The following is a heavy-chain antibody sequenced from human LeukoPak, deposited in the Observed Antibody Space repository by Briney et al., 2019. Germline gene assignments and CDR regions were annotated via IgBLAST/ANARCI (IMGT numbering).Heavy chain of an antibody. Sequence: GGSLRLSCAASGFIFSDNYMTWIRQAPGKGLEWISYISSGGSTIYYADSVKGRFTISRDNTKNSLYLQMNSLRAEDTAVYYCARSGSSWLNWFDPWGQGTLVTVSS. V-gene: IGHV3-11*04. J-gene: IGHJ5*02. CDR1: GFIFSDNY. CDR2: ISSGGSTI. CDR3: ARSGSSWLNWFDP. D-gene: IGHD6-13*01.